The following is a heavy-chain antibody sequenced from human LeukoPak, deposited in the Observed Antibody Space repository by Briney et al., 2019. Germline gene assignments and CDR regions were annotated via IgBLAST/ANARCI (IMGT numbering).Heavy chain of an antibody. J-gene: IGHJ4*02. D-gene: IGHD5-24*01. CDR3: ARESRDGYNRDYFDY. CDR2: IYYSGST. Sequence: SETLSLTCTVSGGSISSYYWSWIRQHPGKGLEWIGYIYYSGSTYYNPSLKSRVTISVDTSKNQFSLKLSSVTTADTAVYYCARESRDGYNRDYFDYWGQGTLVTVSS. CDR1: GGSISSYY. V-gene: IGHV4-59*06.